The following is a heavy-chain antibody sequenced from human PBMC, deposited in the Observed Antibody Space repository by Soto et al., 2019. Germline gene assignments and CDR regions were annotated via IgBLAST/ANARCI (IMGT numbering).Heavy chain of an antibody. CDR3: ARDQDYYDSSGYGGDAFDI. Sequence: SETLSLTCTVYGGSISSYYWSWIRQPAGKGLEWIGRIYTSGSTNYNPSLKSRVTMSVDTSKNQFSLKLSSVTAADTAVYYCARDQDYYDSSGYGGDAFDIWGQGTMVT. J-gene: IGHJ3*02. V-gene: IGHV4-4*07. D-gene: IGHD3-22*01. CDR1: GGSISSYY. CDR2: IYTSGST.